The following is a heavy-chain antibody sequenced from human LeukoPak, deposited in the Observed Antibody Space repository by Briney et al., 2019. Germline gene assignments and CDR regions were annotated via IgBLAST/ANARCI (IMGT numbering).Heavy chain of an antibody. CDR3: ARARWENDILTGYPGAFDI. V-gene: IGHV3-33*01. CDR1: GFTFSSYG. D-gene: IGHD3-9*01. CDR2: IWYDGSNK. Sequence: GRSLRLSCAASGFTFSSYGMHWVRQAPGKGLEWVAVIWYDGSNKYYADSVKGRFTISRDNSKNTLYLQMNSLRAEDTAVYYCARARWENDILTGYPGAFDIWGQGTMVTVSS. J-gene: IGHJ3*02.